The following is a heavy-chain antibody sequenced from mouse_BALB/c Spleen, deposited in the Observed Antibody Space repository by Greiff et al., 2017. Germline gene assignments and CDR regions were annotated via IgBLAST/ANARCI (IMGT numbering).Heavy chain of an antibody. CDR3: ARWVDYYAMDY. D-gene: IGHD1-1*02. CDR2: IYPGDGDT. CDR1: GYAFSSSW. J-gene: IGHJ4*01. V-gene: IGHV1-82*01. Sequence: QVQLKQSGPELVKPGASVKISCKASGYAFSSSWMNWVKQRPGQGLEWIGRIYPGDGDTNYNGKFKGKATLTADKSSSTAYMQLSSLTSVDSAVYFCARWVDYYAMDYWGQGTSVTVSS.